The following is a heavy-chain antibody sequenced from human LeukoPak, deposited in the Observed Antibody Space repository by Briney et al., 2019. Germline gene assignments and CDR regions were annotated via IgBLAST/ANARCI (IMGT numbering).Heavy chain of an antibody. CDR1: GYSVTGYF. Sequence: GASVKVSCKASGYSVTGYFLNWVRQAPGQGLEWMGRINPNSGGTNCGQKCQERVTMTRDTSINTAYMELSSLTSDDTAVYYCARVDPASLAVHYWGQGTLVTVSS. V-gene: IGHV1-2*02. CDR2: INPNSGGT. J-gene: IGHJ4*02. CDR3: ARVDPASLAVHY. D-gene: IGHD6-19*01.